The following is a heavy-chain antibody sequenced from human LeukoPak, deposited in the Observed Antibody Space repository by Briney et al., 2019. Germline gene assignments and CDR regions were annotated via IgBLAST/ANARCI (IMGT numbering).Heavy chain of an antibody. CDR2: ISYDGSNK. V-gene: IGHV3-30-3*01. D-gene: IGHD5-18*01. CDR3: ARADTAIHGDYFDY. Sequence: PGGSLRLSCAASGFTFSSYAMHWVRQAPGKGLEWVAVISYDGSNKYYADSVKGRFTISRDNSKNTLYLQMNSLRAEDTAVYYCARADTAIHGDYFDYWGQGTLVTVSS. CDR1: GFTFSSYA. J-gene: IGHJ4*02.